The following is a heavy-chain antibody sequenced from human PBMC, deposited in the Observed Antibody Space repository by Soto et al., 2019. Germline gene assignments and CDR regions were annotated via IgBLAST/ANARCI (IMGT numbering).Heavy chain of an antibody. J-gene: IGHJ4*02. CDR2: ISGGGDTT. CDR3: AKLRDFVVLPAGRLDV. D-gene: IGHD2-8*01. CDR1: GFTFSSYG. V-gene: IGHV3-23*01. Sequence: GGSLRLSCAASGFTFSSYGISWIRLSPGKGLEWVSVISGGGDTTYYTPSVKGRFTISRDDFRNTLYLQMNSLRTEDTAIYYCAKLRDFVVLPAGRLDVRGPGTLVTVSS.